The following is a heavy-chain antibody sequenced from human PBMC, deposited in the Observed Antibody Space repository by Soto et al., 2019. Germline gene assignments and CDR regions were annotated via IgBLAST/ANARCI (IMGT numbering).Heavy chain of an antibody. D-gene: IGHD3-22*01. CDR3: ARGPPGSDSSGYYLLFDY. J-gene: IGHJ4*02. Sequence: ASVKVSCKASGYTFTSYAMHWVRQAPGQRLEWMGWINAGNGNTKYSQKFQGRVTITRDTSASTAYMELSSLRSEDTAVYYCARGPPGSDSSGYYLLFDYWGQGTLVTVSS. CDR1: GYTFTSYA. CDR2: INAGNGNT. V-gene: IGHV1-3*01.